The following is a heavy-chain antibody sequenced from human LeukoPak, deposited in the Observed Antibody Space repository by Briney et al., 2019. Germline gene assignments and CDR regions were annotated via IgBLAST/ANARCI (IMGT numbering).Heavy chain of an antibody. CDR1: GYSISSGYY. Sequence: KPSESLSLTCTVSGYSISSGYYWGWIRQPPGKGLEWIGSIYHSGSTYYNPSLKSRVTIAVDTSKNQFSLKLSSVTAADTAVYHCARVDPRVDYGVAHWGQGTLVSVSS. J-gene: IGHJ4*02. D-gene: IGHD4-17*01. CDR3: ARVDPRVDYGVAH. CDR2: IYHSGST. V-gene: IGHV4-38-2*02.